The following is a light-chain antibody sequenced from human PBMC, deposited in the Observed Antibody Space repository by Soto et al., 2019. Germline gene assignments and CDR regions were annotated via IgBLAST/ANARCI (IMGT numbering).Light chain of an antibody. V-gene: IGKV1-5*03. Sequence: GDRVTITCRASQSISSSLAWYQQKPGRAPQLLMYMASTLESGVPSRFGGSGSGTEFTLTISSLQPDDFATYYCQQYKTYTFIFGHGTKVDIK. CDR1: QSISSS. CDR3: QQYKTYTFI. CDR2: MAS. J-gene: IGKJ3*01.